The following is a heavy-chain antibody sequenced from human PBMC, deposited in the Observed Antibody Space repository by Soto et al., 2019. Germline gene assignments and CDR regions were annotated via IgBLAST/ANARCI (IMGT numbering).Heavy chain of an antibody. CDR2: IIPIFGTA. J-gene: IGHJ3*02. D-gene: IGHD6-19*01. V-gene: IGHV1-69*13. Sequence: SVKVSCKASGGTFSSYAISWVRQAPGQGREWMGGIIPIFGTANYAQKFQGRVTITADESTSTAYMELSSLRSEDTAVYYCARRQQWLANAFDIWGQGXMVTVSS. CDR1: GGTFSSYA. CDR3: ARRQQWLANAFDI.